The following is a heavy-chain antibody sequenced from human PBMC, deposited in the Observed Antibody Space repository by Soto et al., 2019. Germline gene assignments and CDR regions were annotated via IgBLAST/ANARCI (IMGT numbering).Heavy chain of an antibody. CDR2: INQGGGEK. J-gene: IGHJ4*02. CDR3: ARDATYCLES. V-gene: IGHV3-7*03. D-gene: IGHD2-15*01. Sequence: PGGSLRLSCAASGFTFSGYWMAWVRQAPGKGLEWVANINQGGGEKYHVDSVKGRFTISRGNAENSLYLQMNSLRAEDTAVYYCARDATYCLESWGRGTLVTAPQ. CDR1: GFTFSGYW.